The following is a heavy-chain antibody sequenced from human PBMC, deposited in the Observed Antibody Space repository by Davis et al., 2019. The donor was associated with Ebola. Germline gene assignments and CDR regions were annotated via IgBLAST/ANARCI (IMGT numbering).Heavy chain of an antibody. Sequence: GGSLRPSCAASGSTFGAYAMPWVRQAPGKGLEWVPLISWDGRSTAYADSVRGRFSISRDNSRKFLYLQMNGLRAEDTALYYCTAYDSTFRNYWGQGTLVTVSS. CDR3: TAYDSTFRNY. CDR1: GSTFGAYA. CDR2: ISWDGRST. J-gene: IGHJ4*02. V-gene: IGHV3-43D*03. D-gene: IGHD3-22*01.